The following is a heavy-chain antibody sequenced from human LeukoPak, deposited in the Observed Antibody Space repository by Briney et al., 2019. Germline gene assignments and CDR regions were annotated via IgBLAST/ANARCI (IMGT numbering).Heavy chain of an antibody. D-gene: IGHD6-13*01. CDR1: GGSFSGYY. V-gene: IGHV4-34*01. J-gene: IGHJ5*02. CDR2: INHSGST. CDR3: ARVGSPYSSSWYWFDP. Sequence: SETLSLTCAVYGGSFSGYYWSWTRQPPGKGLEWIGEINHSGSTNYNPSLKGRVTISVDTSKNQFSLKLSSVTAADTAVYYCARVGSPYSSSWYWFDPWGQGTLVTVSS.